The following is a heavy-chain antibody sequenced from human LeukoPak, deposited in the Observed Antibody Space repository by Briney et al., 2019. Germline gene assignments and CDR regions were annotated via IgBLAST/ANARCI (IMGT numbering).Heavy chain of an antibody. CDR1: GGSISSSNW. D-gene: IGHD3-10*01. V-gene: IGHV4-4*02. Sequence: SETLSLTCAVSGGSISSSNWWSWVRPPPGKGLEWIGEIYHSGSTNYNPSLKSRVTISVDTSKNQVSLRLSSVTAADTAVYYCARGKIWSPVYFSYWGQGILVTVSS. J-gene: IGHJ4*02. CDR3: ARGKIWSPVYFSY. CDR2: IYHSGST.